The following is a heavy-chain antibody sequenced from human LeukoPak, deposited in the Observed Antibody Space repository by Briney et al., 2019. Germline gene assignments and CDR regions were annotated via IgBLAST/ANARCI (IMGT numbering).Heavy chain of an antibody. Sequence: GGSLRLSCAASGFTFSSYWMSWVRQAPGKGLEWVANIKQDGSEKYYVDSVKGRFTISRDNAKNSLYLQMNSLRAEDTAVYYCARGVVVPAAMSEYYYYMDVWGKGTTVTVSS. D-gene: IGHD2-2*01. CDR3: ARGVVVPAAMSEYYYYMDV. V-gene: IGHV3-7*01. CDR1: GFTFSSYW. CDR2: IKQDGSEK. J-gene: IGHJ6*03.